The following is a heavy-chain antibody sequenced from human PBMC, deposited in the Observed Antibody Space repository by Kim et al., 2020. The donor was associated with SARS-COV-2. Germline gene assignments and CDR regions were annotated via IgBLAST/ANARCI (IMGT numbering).Heavy chain of an antibody. CDR1: GGSFSGYY. CDR3: ARGRRGFSMVRGVYYFDY. D-gene: IGHD3-10*01. Sequence: SETLSLTCAVYGGSFSGYYWSWIHQPPGKGLEWIGEINHSGSTNYNPSLKSRVTISVDTSKNQFSLKLSSVTAADTAVYYCARGRRGFSMVRGVYYFDYWGQGTLVTVSS. V-gene: IGHV4-34*01. J-gene: IGHJ4*02. CDR2: INHSGST.